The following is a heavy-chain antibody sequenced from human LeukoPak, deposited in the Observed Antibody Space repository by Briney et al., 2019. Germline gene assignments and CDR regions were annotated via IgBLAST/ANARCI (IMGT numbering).Heavy chain of an antibody. Sequence: GGSLRLSCAASGFTFSSYGMHWARQAPGKGLEWVAFIRYDGSNKYYADSVKGRFTISRDNSKNTLYLQMNSLRAEDTAVYYCAKDLSRYSSGWHLPDYWGQGTLVTVSS. CDR3: AKDLSRYSSGWHLPDY. CDR2: IRYDGSNK. J-gene: IGHJ4*02. D-gene: IGHD6-19*01. CDR1: GFTFSSYG. V-gene: IGHV3-30*02.